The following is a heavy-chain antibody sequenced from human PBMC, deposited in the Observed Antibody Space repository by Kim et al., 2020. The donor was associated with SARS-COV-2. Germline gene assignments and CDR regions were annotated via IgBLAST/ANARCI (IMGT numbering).Heavy chain of an antibody. J-gene: IGHJ4*02. D-gene: IGHD2-15*01. CDR3: ARRGGYCSGGSCLNFDY. Sequence: SETLSLTCAVYGGSFSGYYWSWIRQPPGKGLEWIGEINHSGSTNYNPSLKSRVTISVDTSKNQFSLKLSSVTAADTAVYYCARRGGYCSGGSCLNFDYWGQETLVTVSS. V-gene: IGHV4-34*01. CDR2: INHSGST. CDR1: GGSFSGYY.